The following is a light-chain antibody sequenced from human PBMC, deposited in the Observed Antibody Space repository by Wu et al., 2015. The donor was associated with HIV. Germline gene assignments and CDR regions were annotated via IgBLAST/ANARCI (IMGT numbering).Light chain of an antibody. CDR1: QGIGNY. Sequence: DIQLTQSPSFLSASIGDRVTITCRASQGIGNYLVWYQQKPGKVPKLLIYAASTLQSGVPSRFSGSGSGTKFTLTINSLQPDDFATYYCQQYNRYRTFGQGTKVEIK. CDR2: AAS. J-gene: IGKJ1*01. CDR3: QQYNRYRT. V-gene: IGKV1-9*01.